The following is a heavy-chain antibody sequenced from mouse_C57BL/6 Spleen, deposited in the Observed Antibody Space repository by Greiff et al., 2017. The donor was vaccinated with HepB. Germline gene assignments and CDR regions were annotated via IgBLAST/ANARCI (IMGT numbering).Heavy chain of an antibody. Sequence: QVTLKVSGPGILQPSQTLSLTCSFSGFSLSTFGMGVGWIRQPSGKGLEWLAHIWWDDDKYYNPALKSRLTISKDTSKNQVFLTIANVDTADTATYYCARPHYYGSSYYYAMDYWGQGTSVTVSS. CDR2: IWWDDDK. J-gene: IGHJ4*01. CDR1: GFSLSTFGMG. CDR3: ARPHYYGSSYYYAMDY. D-gene: IGHD1-1*01. V-gene: IGHV8-8*01.